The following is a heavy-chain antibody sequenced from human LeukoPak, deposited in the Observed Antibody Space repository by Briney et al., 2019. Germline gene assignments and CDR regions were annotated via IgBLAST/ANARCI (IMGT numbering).Heavy chain of an antibody. CDR3: ARRRDLYSGSYYPFDY. CDR1: GYSFTSYW. Sequence: GESLKISCKGSGYSFTSYWIGWVRQMPGKVLEWMGIIYPGDSDTKYGPSFQGQVTISAEKSISTAYLQWSSLKASDTAMYYCARRRDLYSGSYYPFDYWGQGTLVTVSS. V-gene: IGHV5-51*01. CDR2: IYPGDSDT. D-gene: IGHD1-26*01. J-gene: IGHJ4*02.